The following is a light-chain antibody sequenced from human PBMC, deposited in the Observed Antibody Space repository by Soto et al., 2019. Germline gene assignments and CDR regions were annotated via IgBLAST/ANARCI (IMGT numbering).Light chain of an antibody. CDR1: QSLLHSNGYNY. CDR3: MQALHRLT. Sequence: DIVMTQSPLSLPVTPGEPASISCRSSQSLLHSNGYNYLDWYLQKPGQSPQLLIYLASNRASVVPDRFSGSGSRTDFTLKISRVEAVYVGVYYCMQALHRLTFGGGTKVEIK. CDR2: LAS. J-gene: IGKJ4*01. V-gene: IGKV2-28*01.